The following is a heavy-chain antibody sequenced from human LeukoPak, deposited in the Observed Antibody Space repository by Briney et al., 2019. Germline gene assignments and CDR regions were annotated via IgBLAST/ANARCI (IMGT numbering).Heavy chain of an antibody. Sequence: SETLSLTCTASGGSISSYYWSWIRQPPGKGLEWIGYIYYSGSTNYNPSLKSRVTISVDTSKNQFSLKLSSVTAADTAVYYCASGPRSYYDFWSGYYTGSWFDPWGQGTLVTASS. V-gene: IGHV4-59*01. J-gene: IGHJ5*02. CDR1: GGSISSYY. CDR3: ASGPRSYYDFWSGYYTGSWFDP. CDR2: IYYSGST. D-gene: IGHD3-3*01.